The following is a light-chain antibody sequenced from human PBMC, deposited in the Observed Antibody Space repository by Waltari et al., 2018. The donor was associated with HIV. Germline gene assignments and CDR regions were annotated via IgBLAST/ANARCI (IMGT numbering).Light chain of an antibody. CDR2: YDS. V-gene: IGLV3-21*04. Sequence: SSVLTQQPSVSVAPGKTAMITRGGNNLESKSVHWYQQKAGQAPVLLIYYDSDRPSGIPERFSGSNSGNTATLSISRVGDGDEADYYCQVWDSSSDHVLFGGGTKLTVL. J-gene: IGLJ2*01. CDR3: QVWDSSSDHVL. CDR1: NLESKS.